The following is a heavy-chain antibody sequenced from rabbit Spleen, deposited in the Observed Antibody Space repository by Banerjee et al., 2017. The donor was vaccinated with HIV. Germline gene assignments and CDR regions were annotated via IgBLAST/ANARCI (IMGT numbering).Heavy chain of an antibody. J-gene: IGHJ4*01. CDR2: IYGGGSGAT. CDR1: GFTINSAYY. D-gene: IGHD6-1*01. Sequence: QEQLEESGGDLVKPGASLTLTCKASGFTINSAYYMCWVRQAPGKGLEWIACIYGGGSGATYYASWAKGRFTITITSSTTVTLQMTSLTAADTATYFCASSHYDGYGYAFNLWGPGTLVTVS. V-gene: IGHV1S45*01. CDR3: ASSHYDGYGYAFNL.